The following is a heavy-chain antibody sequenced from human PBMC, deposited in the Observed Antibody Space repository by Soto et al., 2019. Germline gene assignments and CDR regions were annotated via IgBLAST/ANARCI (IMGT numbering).Heavy chain of an antibody. CDR1: GGTFSSYA. V-gene: IGHV1-69*13. J-gene: IGHJ3*02. CDR2: IIPIFGTA. D-gene: IGHD1-20*01. Sequence: SVKVSCKASGGTFSSYAISWVRQAPGQGLEWMGGIIPIFGTANYAQKFQGRVTITADESTSTAYMELSSLRSEDTAVYYFARSNNWNHDAFDIRAQGTMVTVS. CDR3: ARSNNWNHDAFDI.